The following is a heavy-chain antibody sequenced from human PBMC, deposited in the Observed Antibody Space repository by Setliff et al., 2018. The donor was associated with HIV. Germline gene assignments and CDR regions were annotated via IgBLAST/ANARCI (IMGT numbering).Heavy chain of an antibody. Sequence: GASVKVSCKASGYTFTSYYIHWVRQAPGQGLEWMGWINPNNGGTNYAQKFQGRVTMTRDTSISTAYMELSRLRSDDTAVYYCARDYYDSSGYIFFPGLPDYWGRGTLVTVSS. V-gene: IGHV1-2*02. J-gene: IGHJ4*02. CDR2: INPNNGGT. D-gene: IGHD3-22*01. CDR1: GYTFTSYY. CDR3: ARDYYDSSGYIFFPGLPDY.